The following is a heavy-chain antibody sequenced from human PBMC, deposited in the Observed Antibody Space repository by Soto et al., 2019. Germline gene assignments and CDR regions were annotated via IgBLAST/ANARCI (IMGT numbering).Heavy chain of an antibody. CDR2: IYYSGRT. D-gene: IGHD3-16*02. V-gene: IGHV4-39*01. Sequence: QVQLQESGPGLVKPSETLSLTCSVSGGSISRTTYSWGWIRQPPGKGLEWIGSIYYSGRTYYIPSLKSRVTISVDTSKNQFSLKLTSVTAPDTAVYYCATYRAWGQGTLVTVSS. CDR3: ATYRA. CDR1: GGSISRTTYS. J-gene: IGHJ5*02.